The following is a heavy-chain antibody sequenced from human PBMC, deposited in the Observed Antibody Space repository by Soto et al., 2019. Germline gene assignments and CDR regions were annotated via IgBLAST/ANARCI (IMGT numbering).Heavy chain of an antibody. CDR1: GGAISSYY. Sequence: KPSETLSLTCTVSGGAISSYYWSWIRQPPGKGLEWIGYIYYSGSTNYNPSLKSRVTISVDTSKNQFSLKLSSVTAADTAVYYCARAGRVSSSPGYWFDPWGQGTLVTVSS. V-gene: IGHV4-59*01. J-gene: IGHJ5*02. CDR2: IYYSGST. D-gene: IGHD6-13*01. CDR3: ARAGRVSSSPGYWFDP.